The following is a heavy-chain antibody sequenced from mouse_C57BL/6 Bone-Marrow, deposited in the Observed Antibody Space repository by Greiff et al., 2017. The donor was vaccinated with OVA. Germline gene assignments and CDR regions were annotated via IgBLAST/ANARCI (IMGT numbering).Heavy chain of an antibody. CDR1: GYTFTSYW. CDR3: TRGFSTNWYFDV. Sequence: QVQLQQPGAELVKPGASVKMSCKASGYTFTSYWITWVKQRPGQGLEWIGDIYPGSGSTNYNEKFKSKATLTVATSSSTAYMQLSSLTAEDSADYYCTRGFSTNWYFDVWGTGTTVTVSS. D-gene: IGHD2-14*01. V-gene: IGHV1-55*01. CDR2: IYPGSGST. J-gene: IGHJ1*03.